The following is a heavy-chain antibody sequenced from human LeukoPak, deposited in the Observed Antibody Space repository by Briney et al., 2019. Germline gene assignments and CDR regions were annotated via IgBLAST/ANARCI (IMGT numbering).Heavy chain of an antibody. D-gene: IGHD5-18*01. V-gene: IGHV1-2*02. CDR1: GYTFTGYY. Sequence: ASVKVSCKASGYTFTGYYMHWVRQAPGQGLEWMGWINPNSGGTNYAQKFRGRVTMTRDTSISTAYMELSRLRSDDTAVYYCARVRTVKRGYSFKYYFDYWGQGTLVTVSS. CDR3: ARVRTVKRGYSFKYYFDY. J-gene: IGHJ4*02. CDR2: INPNSGGT.